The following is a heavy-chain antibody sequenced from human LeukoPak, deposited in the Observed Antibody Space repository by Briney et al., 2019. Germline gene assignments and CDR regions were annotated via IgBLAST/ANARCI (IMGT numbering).Heavy chain of an antibody. V-gene: IGHV1-18*01. CDR2: ISAYNGNT. J-gene: IGHJ6*03. CDR3: ASSIRGYYYYYYMDV. CDR1: GYTFTSYG. Sequence: ASVKVSCKASGYTFTSYGINWVRQAPGQGLEWMGWISAYNGNTNYAQKLQGRVTMTTDTSTSTAYMELRSLRSDDTAVYYCASSIRGYYYYYYMDVWGKGTTVTVSS. D-gene: IGHD3-10*01.